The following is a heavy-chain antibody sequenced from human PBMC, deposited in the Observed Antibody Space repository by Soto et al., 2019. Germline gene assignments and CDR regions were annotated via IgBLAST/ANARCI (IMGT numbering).Heavy chain of an antibody. CDR3: ARDRSNWAFDY. CDR1: SGSISSGGYY. J-gene: IGHJ4*02. CDR2: IYYRGST. V-gene: IGHV4-31*03. D-gene: IGHD7-27*01. Sequence: QVQLQESGPGLVKPSQTLSLTCTVSSGSISSGGYYWSWIRQHPGKGLEWIGYIYYRGSTYYNPSLKSRVTISIDTSKNQFSLKLSSVTAADTAVYYCARDRSNWAFDYWGQGTLVTVSS.